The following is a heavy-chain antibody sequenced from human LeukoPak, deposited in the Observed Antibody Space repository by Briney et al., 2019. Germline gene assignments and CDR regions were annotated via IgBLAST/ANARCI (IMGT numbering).Heavy chain of an antibody. D-gene: IGHD6-13*01. Sequence: SETLSLTCTVSGGPISTYQRSWIRQPPGKGLEWIGYIYYTGSTNYNPSLKSRVTISVDTSKNQFSLKLSSVTAADTAVYYCARGRKQQAFDYWGQGTLVTVSS. CDR3: ARGRKQQAFDY. CDR1: GGPISTYQ. V-gene: IGHV4-59*08. J-gene: IGHJ4*02. CDR2: IYYTGST.